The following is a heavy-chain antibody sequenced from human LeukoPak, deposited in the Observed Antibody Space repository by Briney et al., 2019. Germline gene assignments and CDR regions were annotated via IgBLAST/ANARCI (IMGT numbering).Heavy chain of an antibody. J-gene: IGHJ4*02. Sequence: SETLSLTCTVSGGSISDYYWTWIRQPRGKGREWIGYIYYSGSNKYNPSLKSRVTISVDTSKNQFSLKLSSVTAADTAVYYCARGPTPDIVEVPAAIARGAANHYFDYWGQGTLVTVSS. V-gene: IGHV4-59*12. D-gene: IGHD2-2*02. CDR1: GGSISDYY. CDR3: ARGPTPDIVEVPAAIARGAANHYFDY. CDR2: IYYSGSN.